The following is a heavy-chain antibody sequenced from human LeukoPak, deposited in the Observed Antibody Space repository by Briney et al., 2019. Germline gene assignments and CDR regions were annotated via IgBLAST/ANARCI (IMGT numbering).Heavy chain of an antibody. Sequence: GASVKVSCKASGYTFTDYGIAWVRQAPGQGLEWMGRISAYNGNTNYAQKLQGRVTLTTDTSTSTAYMELRSLRSDDTAIYYCARHIGYYYGSGSGYWGQGTLVTVSS. D-gene: IGHD3-10*01. J-gene: IGHJ4*02. CDR1: GYTFTDYG. CDR2: ISAYNGNT. V-gene: IGHV1-18*01. CDR3: ARHIGYYYGSGSGY.